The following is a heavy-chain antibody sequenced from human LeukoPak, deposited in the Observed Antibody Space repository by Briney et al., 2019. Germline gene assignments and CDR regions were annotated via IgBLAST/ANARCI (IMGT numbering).Heavy chain of an antibody. J-gene: IGHJ4*02. V-gene: IGHV4-59*12. CDR1: GGSISSYY. D-gene: IGHD6-19*01. CDR3: ARGDSSGWGPLI. Sequence: SETLSLTCTVSGGSISSYYWSWIRQPPGKGLEWIGYIYYSGSTNYNPSLKSRVTMSVDTSKNQFSLKLSSVTAADTAVYYCARGDSSGWGPLIWGQGTLVTVSS. CDR2: IYYSGST.